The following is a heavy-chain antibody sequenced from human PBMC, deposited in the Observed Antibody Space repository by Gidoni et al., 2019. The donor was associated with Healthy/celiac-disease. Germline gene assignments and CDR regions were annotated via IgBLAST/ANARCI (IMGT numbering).Heavy chain of an antibody. J-gene: IGHJ6*02. CDR2: ISYDGSNK. CDR3: AKAGEAGRYYYGMDV. CDR1: GFTFSSYC. Sequence: QVQLVESGGGVVQPGRSLRLSCAASGFTFSSYCMHWVRQAPGKGLEWVAVISYDGSNKYYADSVKGRFTISRDKSKNTRYLQMNSLRAEDTAVYYCAKAGEAGRYYYGMDVWGQGTTVTVSS. D-gene: IGHD3-16*01. V-gene: IGHV3-30*18.